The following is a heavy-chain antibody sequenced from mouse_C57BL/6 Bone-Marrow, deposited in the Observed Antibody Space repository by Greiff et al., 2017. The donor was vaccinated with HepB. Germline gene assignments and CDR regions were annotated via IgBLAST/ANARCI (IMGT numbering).Heavy chain of an antibody. CDR2: IHPNSGST. CDR1: GYTFTSYW. Sequence: VQLQQPGAELVKPGASVKLSCKASGYTFTSYWMHWVKQRPGQGLEWIGMIHPNSGSTNYNEKFKSKATLTVDKSSSTAYMQLSSLTSEDSAVYYCARSGGYYYYAMDYWGQGTSVTVSS. D-gene: IGHD1-1*01. V-gene: IGHV1-64*01. CDR3: ARSGGYYYYAMDY. J-gene: IGHJ4*01.